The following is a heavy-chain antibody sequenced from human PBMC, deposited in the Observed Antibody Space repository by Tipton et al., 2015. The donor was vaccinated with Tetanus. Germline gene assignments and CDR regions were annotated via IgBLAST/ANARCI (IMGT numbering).Heavy chain of an antibody. Sequence: QLVQSGAEVKKPGASVKVSCKASGYTFTSYYMHWVRQAPGQGLEWMGIINPSGGSTSYAQKFQGRVTITADESTSTAYMELSSLRSEDTAVYYCAREINNDYYDSSGYLGDAFDIWGQGTMVTVSS. CDR2: INPSGGST. CDR3: AREINNDYYDSSGYLGDAFDI. V-gene: IGHV1-46*01. D-gene: IGHD3-22*01. J-gene: IGHJ3*02. CDR1: GYTFTSYY.